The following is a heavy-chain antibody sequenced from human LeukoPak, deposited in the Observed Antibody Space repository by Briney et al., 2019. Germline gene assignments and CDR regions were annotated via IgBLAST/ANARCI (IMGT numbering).Heavy chain of an antibody. D-gene: IGHD2-21*02. CDR1: GYTFTGYY. Sequence: ASVKVSCKASGYTFTGYYMHWVRQAPGQGLEWMGWINPNSGGTNYVQKFQGRVTISRDTSISTAYMELSRLRSDDTAVYYCARYVCGGDCYPFDYWGKGTLVTVSS. J-gene: IGHJ4*02. CDR3: ARYVCGGDCYPFDY. V-gene: IGHV1-2*02. CDR2: INPNSGGT.